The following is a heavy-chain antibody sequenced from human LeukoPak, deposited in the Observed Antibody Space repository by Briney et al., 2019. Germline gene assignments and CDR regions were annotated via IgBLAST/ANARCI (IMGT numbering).Heavy chain of an antibody. Sequence: ASVKVSFKASGCTFTGYYMHWVRQAPGQGLEWLGWINPNSGGTNYAQKFQGRVTMTRDTSISTAYMELSRLRSDDTAVYYCARDGDTASFDYWGQGTLVTVSS. CDR3: ARDGDTASFDY. CDR2: INPNSGGT. D-gene: IGHD5-18*01. J-gene: IGHJ4*02. CDR1: GCTFTGYY. V-gene: IGHV1-2*02.